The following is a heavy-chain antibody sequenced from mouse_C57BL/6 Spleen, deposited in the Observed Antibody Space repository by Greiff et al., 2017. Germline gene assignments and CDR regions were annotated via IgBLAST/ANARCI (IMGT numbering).Heavy chain of an antibody. CDR1: GYTFTSYW. V-gene: IGHV1-64*01. D-gene: IGHD2-5*01. J-gene: IGHJ2*01. Sequence: VQLQQPGAELVKPGASVKLSCKASGYTFTSYWMHWVKQRPGQGLEWIGMIHPNSGSTNYNEKFKSKATLTVDKSSSTAYMQLSSLTSEDSAVYYCARERAYYSNYEGGLDYWGQGTTLTVSS. CDR3: ARERAYYSNYEGGLDY. CDR2: IHPNSGST.